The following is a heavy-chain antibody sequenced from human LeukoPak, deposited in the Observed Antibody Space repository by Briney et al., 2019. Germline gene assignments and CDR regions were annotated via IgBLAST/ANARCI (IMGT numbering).Heavy chain of an antibody. V-gene: IGHV3-7*01. CDR3: ARGSIAVAGKIFDY. CDR1: GFTFSSYW. J-gene: IGHJ4*02. D-gene: IGHD6-19*01. Sequence: PGGSLRLSCAASGFTFSSYWMSWVRQAPGKGLEWGANIKQDGSEKYYVDSVKVRFTISRDNAKTSLYLQMNSLRAEDTAVYYCARGSIAVAGKIFDYWGQGTLVTVSS. CDR2: IKQDGSEK.